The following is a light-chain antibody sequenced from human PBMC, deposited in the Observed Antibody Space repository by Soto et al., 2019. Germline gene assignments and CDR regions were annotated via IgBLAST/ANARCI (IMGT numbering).Light chain of an antibody. CDR1: QSVSSK. CDR3: QQYGSSPTWT. J-gene: IGKJ1*01. Sequence: TRSPGPLSASLGERATLSRRASQSVSSKLAWYQQKPGQAPRLLIYGASTRATGIPDRFSGSGSGTDFTLTISRLEPEDSAVYYCQQYGSSPTWTFGQGTKVDIK. V-gene: IGKV3-20*01. CDR2: GAS.